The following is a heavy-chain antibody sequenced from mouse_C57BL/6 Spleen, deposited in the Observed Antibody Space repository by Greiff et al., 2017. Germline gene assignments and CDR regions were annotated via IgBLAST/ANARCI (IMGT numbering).Heavy chain of an antibody. CDR2: IDPSDSET. D-gene: IGHD3-2*02. CDR3: ARGGSSGSFAY. Sequence: QVQLQQPGAELVRPGSSVKLSCKASGYTFTSYWMHWVKQRPIQGLEWIGNIDPSDSETHYNQKFKDKATLTVDKSSSTAYMQLSSLTSEDSAVYYCARGGSSGSFAYWGQGTLVTVSA. V-gene: IGHV1-52*01. CDR1: GYTFTSYW. J-gene: IGHJ3*01.